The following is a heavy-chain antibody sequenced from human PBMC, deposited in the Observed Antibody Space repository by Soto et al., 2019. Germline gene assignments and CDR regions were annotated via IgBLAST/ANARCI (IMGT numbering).Heavy chain of an antibody. CDR1: GFTFSSFW. Sequence: GGSLRLSCAASGFTFSSFWMHWVRQVPGKGLVWVSRISTDGTSTTYADSVKGRFTISRDNAKNTLYLEMNRLRAEDTALHYCVRDRDSRGLGFLDFWGQGTLVTVSS. V-gene: IGHV3-74*01. CDR3: VRDRDSRGLGFLDF. J-gene: IGHJ4*02. D-gene: IGHD6-19*01. CDR2: ISTDGTST.